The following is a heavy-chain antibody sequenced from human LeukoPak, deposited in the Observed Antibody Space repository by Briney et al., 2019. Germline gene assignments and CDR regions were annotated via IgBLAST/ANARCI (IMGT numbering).Heavy chain of an antibody. V-gene: IGHV3-23*01. CDR1: GFTFSSYA. J-gene: IGHJ4*02. CDR3: ASPSYDYVWGSYRRFDY. Sequence: GSLRLSCAASGFTFSSYAMSWVRQPPGKGLEWVSSISGTSGSTYYADSVKGRFTISRDNSKNTLYLQMNSLRAEDTAVYYCASPSYDYVWGSYRRFDYWGQGTLVTVSS. D-gene: IGHD3-16*02. CDR2: ISGTSGST.